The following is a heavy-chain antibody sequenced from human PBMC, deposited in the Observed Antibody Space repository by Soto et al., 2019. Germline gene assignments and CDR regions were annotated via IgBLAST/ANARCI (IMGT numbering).Heavy chain of an antibody. V-gene: IGHV4-59*01. J-gene: IGHJ4*02. Sequence: SETLSLTCTVSGGSIRSYYWSWIRQPPGKGLEWIGYVYDSGRTNYNYKPSLKSRVTISVDTSKNQFSLNLRSVTAADTALYYCARDTAFNYWGQGARVTVSS. CDR2: VYDSGRT. CDR3: ARDTAFNY. CDR1: GGSIRSYY. D-gene: IGHD4-17*01.